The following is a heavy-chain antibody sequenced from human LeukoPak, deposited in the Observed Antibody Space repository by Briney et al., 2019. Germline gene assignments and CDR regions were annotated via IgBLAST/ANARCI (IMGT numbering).Heavy chain of an antibody. CDR1: GASIDSTDYY. D-gene: IGHD2-2*01. J-gene: IGHJ4*02. CDR3: AHLRSTRLSDY. CDR2: ISQSGSP. V-gene: IGHV4-39*07. Sequence: SETLSLTCTVSGASIDSTDYYWDWIRQSPGKGLEWIGSISQSGSPYYNPSLKSRVTISVDTSKNQFSLRLNSVSAADTAVYYCAHLRSTRLSDYWGQGTLVTVSS.